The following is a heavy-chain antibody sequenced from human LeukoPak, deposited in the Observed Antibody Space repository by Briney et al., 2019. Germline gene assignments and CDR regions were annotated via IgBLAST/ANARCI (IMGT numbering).Heavy chain of an antibody. Sequence: PGGSLRLSCAASGFTFSSYSMNWVRQAPGKGLEWVSSISSSSSYIYYADSVKGRFTISRDNAKNSLYLQMNSLRAEDTAVYYCAGYHCSSTSCYLADPWGQGTLVTVSS. CDR1: GFTFSSYS. J-gene: IGHJ5*02. CDR2: ISSSSSYI. D-gene: IGHD2-2*01. V-gene: IGHV3-21*01. CDR3: AGYHCSSTSCYLADP.